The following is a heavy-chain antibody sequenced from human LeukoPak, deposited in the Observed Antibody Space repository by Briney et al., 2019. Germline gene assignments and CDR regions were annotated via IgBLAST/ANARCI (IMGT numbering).Heavy chain of an antibody. V-gene: IGHV1-69*13. CDR3: AREGPPTIICYH. CDR1: GGTFSSYA. J-gene: IGHJ5*02. CDR2: IIPIFGTA. Sequence: SVKVSCKASGGTFSSYAISWVRQAPGQGLEWMGGIIPIFGTANYAQKFQGRVTITADESTSTAYMELSSLRSEDTAAYYCAREGPPTIICYHWGQGTLVTVSS. D-gene: IGHD5-12*01.